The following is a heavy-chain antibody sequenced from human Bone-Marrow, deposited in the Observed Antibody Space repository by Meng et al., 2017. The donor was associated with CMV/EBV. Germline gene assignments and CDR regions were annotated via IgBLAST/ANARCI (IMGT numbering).Heavy chain of an antibody. D-gene: IGHD1-14*01. CDR1: GFNFSISG. CDR2: ISYDGSNK. CDR3: AKETGQYGGWFDP. Sequence: ASGFNFSISGMHWVRQAPGKGLEWVAVISYDGSNKYYADSVKGRFTISRDNSKNTLYLQMNSLRAEDTAVYYCAKETGQYGGWFDPWGQGTLVTVSS. J-gene: IGHJ5*02. V-gene: IGHV3-30*18.